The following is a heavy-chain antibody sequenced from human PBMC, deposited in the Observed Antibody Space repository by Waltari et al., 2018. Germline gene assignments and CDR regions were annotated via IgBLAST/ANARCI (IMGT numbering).Heavy chain of an antibody. Sequence: EVQLVESGGGLVQPGGSLSLSCAASGFPLSSYWMHWVRQAPGKGLVWVSDINTDGSTTNYADSVKGRFTISRDNAKNTLYLQMDSLRAEETAVYYCVIGAQHVSNWYASEYFQHWGQGTLVTVSS. CDR1: GFPLSSYW. D-gene: IGHD6-13*01. CDR3: VIGAQHVSNWYASEYFQH. CDR2: INTDGSTT. J-gene: IGHJ1*01. V-gene: IGHV3-74*01.